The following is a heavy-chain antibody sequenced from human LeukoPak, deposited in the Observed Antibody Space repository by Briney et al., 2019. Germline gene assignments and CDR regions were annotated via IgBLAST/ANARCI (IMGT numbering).Heavy chain of an antibody. D-gene: IGHD6-6*01. V-gene: IGHV1-3*03. J-gene: IGHJ6*03. CDR2: INAGNGNT. CDR1: GYTFTSYA. CDR3: ARDYSSSANYYMDV. Sequence: GASVKVSCKASGYTFTSYAMHWVRQAPGQRLEWMGWINAGNGNTKYSQEFQGRVTITRDTSASTAYMELSSLRSEDTAVYYCARDYSSSANYYMDVWGKGTTVTVSS.